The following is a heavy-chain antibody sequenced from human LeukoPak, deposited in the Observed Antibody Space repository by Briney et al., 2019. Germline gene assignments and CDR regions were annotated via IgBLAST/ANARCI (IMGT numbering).Heavy chain of an antibody. D-gene: IGHD2-2*01. CDR3: ARGQVPAARGYNWFDP. CDR1: GWSFNDYY. J-gene: IGHJ5*02. Sequence: SETLSLTCAVYGWSFNDYYWNWVRQPPGKGLEWIAEINARGDTNYNPSLKSRVTISVDSSKNQFSLTLTSMIAADTAIYYCARGQVPAARGYNWFDPWGQGTLVTVSS. CDR2: INARGDT. V-gene: IGHV4-34*01.